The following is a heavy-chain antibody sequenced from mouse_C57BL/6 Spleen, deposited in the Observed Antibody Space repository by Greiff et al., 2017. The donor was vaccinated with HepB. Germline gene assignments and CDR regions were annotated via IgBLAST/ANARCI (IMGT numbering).Heavy chain of an antibody. CDR2: IHPNSGST. V-gene: IGHV1-64*01. CDR3: ARAPIYDGYYMFAY. Sequence: QVQLQQPGAELVKPGASVTLSCTASGYTFTSFWMHWVKPRPGQGLEWIGMIHPNSGSTNYNEKFKSKATLTVDKSSSTAYMQLSSLTSEDSAVYYCARAPIYDGYYMFAYWGQGTLVTVSA. D-gene: IGHD2-3*01. J-gene: IGHJ3*01. CDR1: GYTFTSFW.